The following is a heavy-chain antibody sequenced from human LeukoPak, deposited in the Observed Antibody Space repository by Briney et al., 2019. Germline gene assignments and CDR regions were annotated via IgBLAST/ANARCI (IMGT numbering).Heavy chain of an antibody. V-gene: IGHV4-61*02. CDR1: GGSISSGSYY. CDR2: IYTSGST. J-gene: IGHJ3*02. CDR3: ARDDAFDI. Sequence: SQTLSLTCTVSGGSISSGSYYWSWIRQPAGKGLEWIGRIYTSGSTNYNPSLESRVTISVDTSKNQFSLKLSSVTAADTAVYYCARDDAFDIWGQGTMVTVSS.